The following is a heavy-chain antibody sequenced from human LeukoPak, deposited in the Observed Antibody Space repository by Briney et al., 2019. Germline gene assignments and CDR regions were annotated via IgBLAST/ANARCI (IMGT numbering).Heavy chain of an antibody. D-gene: IGHD2-8*01. CDR2: INGAGDRT. V-gene: IGHV3-23*01. J-gene: IGHJ4*02. CDR1: GFPFSTAD. CDR3: VKNGGIWSF. Sequence: PGGSLRLSCVASGFPFSTADMTWVRQAPGKGPEWLSTINGAGDRTYYADSVKGRFTISRDNSKNTLYLQMNSLRPEDTAPYYCVKNGGIWSFWGQGTLVTVSS.